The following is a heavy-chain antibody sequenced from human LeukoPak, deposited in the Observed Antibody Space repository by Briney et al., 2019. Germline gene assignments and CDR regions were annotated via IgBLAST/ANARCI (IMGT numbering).Heavy chain of an antibody. CDR3: ARDSSSDWTGYFQH. V-gene: IGHV4-4*07. Sequence: PSETLSLTCTVSGDSISSYYWSWIRQPAGKRLEWIGRIYSSGSTIYNPSLKSRVTMSVDTSKDQFSLKLNSVTAADTAVYFCARDSSSDWTGYFQHWGQGTLVTVSS. CDR2: IYSSGST. D-gene: IGHD6-25*01. CDR1: GDSISSYY. J-gene: IGHJ1*01.